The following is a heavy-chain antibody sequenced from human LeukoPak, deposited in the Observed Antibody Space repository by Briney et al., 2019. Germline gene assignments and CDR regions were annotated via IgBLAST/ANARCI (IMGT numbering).Heavy chain of an antibody. V-gene: IGHV3-74*01. CDR3: ARGRPGGTDY. D-gene: IGHD3-16*01. CDR2: IDADGTTT. CDR1: GFTFRSYW. J-gene: IGHJ4*02. Sequence: GGSLRLSCAASGFTFRSYWMHWVRQAPGKGLVWVSRIDADGTTTYYADSVKGRFTLSRDNAKNTLYLQMNSLRAEDKAVYYCARGRPGGTDYWGQGTLVTVSS.